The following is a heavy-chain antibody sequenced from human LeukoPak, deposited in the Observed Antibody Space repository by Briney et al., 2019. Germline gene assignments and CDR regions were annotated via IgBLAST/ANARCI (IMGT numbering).Heavy chain of an antibody. CDR3: ARALGSSWDSSLDS. Sequence: GRSLRLSCAASGFPFSSYGMHWVRQAPGKGLEWVAVIWYDGSNKYYADSLKGRFTISRDNSKNTLYLQMYSLRAEDTAVYYCARALGSSWDSSLDSWGQGTLVPVSS. CDR1: GFPFSSYG. CDR2: IWYDGSNK. J-gene: IGHJ4*02. V-gene: IGHV3-33*01. D-gene: IGHD6-13*01.